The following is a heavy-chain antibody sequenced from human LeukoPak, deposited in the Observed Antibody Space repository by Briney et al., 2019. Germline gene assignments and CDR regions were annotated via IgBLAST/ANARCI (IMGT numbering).Heavy chain of an antibody. CDR1: GFTFSSYA. CDR3: ARDGSYGNGFDY. V-gene: IGHV3-30*04. Sequence: GGSLRLSCAASGFTFSSYAMHWVRQAPGKGLEWVAVISYDGSNKYYADSVKGRFTISRDNSKNTLYLQMNSLRAEDTAVYYCARDGSYGNGFDYWGQGTLVTVSS. J-gene: IGHJ4*02. D-gene: IGHD1-26*01. CDR2: ISYDGSNK.